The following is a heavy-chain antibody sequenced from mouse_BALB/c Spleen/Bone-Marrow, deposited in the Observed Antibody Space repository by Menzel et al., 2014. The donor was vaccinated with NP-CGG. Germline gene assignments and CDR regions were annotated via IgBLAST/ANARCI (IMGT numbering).Heavy chain of an antibody. CDR2: INPGSSTI. V-gene: IGHV4-2*02. J-gene: IGHJ2*01. D-gene: IGHD1-1*01. CDR1: GFYFGRYW. CDR3: ARLGHYGYYDN. Sequence: EVKLMESGGGLVQPGGSLNLACVASGFYFGRYWMSWARQAPGKGLEWIGEINPGSSTINYSPSLKDKSIISRDNAKNXLYLQMSKVRSEDTALYYCARLGHYGYYDNWGQGTTLTVSS.